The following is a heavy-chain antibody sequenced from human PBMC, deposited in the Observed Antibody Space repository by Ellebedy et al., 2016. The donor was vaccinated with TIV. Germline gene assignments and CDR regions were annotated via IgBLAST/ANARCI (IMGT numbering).Heavy chain of an antibody. D-gene: IGHD4-17*01. CDR2: IYYSGST. V-gene: IGHV4-30-4*01. CDR1: GGSISSGDYY. Sequence: SETLSLTCTVSGGSISSGDYYWSWIRQPPGKGLEWIGYIYYSGSTYYNPSLKSRVTISVDTSKNQFSLKLSSVTAADTAVYYCARNPHDYGDYVSHWYFDLWGRGTLVTVSS. CDR3: ARNPHDYGDYVSHWYFDL. J-gene: IGHJ2*01.